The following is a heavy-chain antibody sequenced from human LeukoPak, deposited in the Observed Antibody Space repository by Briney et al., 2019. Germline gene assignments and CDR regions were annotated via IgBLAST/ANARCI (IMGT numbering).Heavy chain of an antibody. J-gene: IGHJ4*02. Sequence: GGSLRLSCAASGFTFSSYAMHWVRQAPGKGLEWVAVISYDGSNKYYADSVKGRFTISRDNSKNTLYLQMNSLRAEDTAVYCCAREGADIVVVPAAIDLDYWGQGTLVTVSS. CDR2: ISYDGSNK. CDR1: GFTFSSYA. D-gene: IGHD2-2*02. CDR3: AREGADIVVVPAAIDLDY. V-gene: IGHV3-30*04.